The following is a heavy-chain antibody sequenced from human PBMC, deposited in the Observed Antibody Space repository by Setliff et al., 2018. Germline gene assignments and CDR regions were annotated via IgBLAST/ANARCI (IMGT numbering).Heavy chain of an antibody. CDR2: MYYSGST. Sequence: LSLTCSVSGGSLSSGSYYWGWIRQSPGKGLEWIGSMYYSGSTYYNPSLKGRVTLSVDTTKNQFSLKLTSMTAADTAVYFCARHLLVQGTYHFDYWGQGSPVTVSS. CDR3: ARHLLVQGTYHFDY. CDR1: GGSLSSGSYY. D-gene: IGHD3-10*01. J-gene: IGHJ4*02. V-gene: IGHV4-39*01.